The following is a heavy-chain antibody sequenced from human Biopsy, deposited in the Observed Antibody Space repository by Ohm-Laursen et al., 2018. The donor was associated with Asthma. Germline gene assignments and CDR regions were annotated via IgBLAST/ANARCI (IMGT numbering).Heavy chain of an antibody. CDR2: HDHEEGGT. V-gene: IGHV1-24*01. CDR3: ASDFPKDYVRYNFQF. J-gene: IGHJ4*02. Sequence: SSVKVSCKISGYSLTDLSMHWVRQAPGQGLEWMGGHDHEEGGTVNARRFQGRVAMTEDTSTDTAYMELSSLSSDDTAVYYCASDFPKDYVRYNFQFWGQGTLVTVSS. CDR1: GYSLTDLS. D-gene: IGHD4-17*01.